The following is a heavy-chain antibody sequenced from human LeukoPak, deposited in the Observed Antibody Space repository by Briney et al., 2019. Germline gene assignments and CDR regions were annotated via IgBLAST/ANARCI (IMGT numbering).Heavy chain of an antibody. J-gene: IGHJ4*02. CDR1: GFTFSSYG. V-gene: IGHV3-30*03. Sequence: PGGSLRLSCAASGFTFSSYGMHWVRQAPGKGLEWVAVISYDGSNKYYADSVKGRFTISRDNSKNTLYLQMNSLRAEDTAVYYCARGIAYSSGWYLPLDYWGQGTLVTVSS. CDR2: ISYDGSNK. CDR3: ARGIAYSSGWYLPLDY. D-gene: IGHD6-19*01.